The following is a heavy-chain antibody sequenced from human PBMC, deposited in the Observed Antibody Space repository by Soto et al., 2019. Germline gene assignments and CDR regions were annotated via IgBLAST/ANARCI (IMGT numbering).Heavy chain of an antibody. CDR3: ARTDCGGDCYSFDY. CDR1: GGTFSSYT. Sequence: QVQLVQSGAEVKKPGSSVKVSCKASGGTFSSYTISWVRQAPGQGLEWMGRIIPILGIANYAQKFQGRVTITADKSTCTAYMELSSLRSEDTAVYYCARTDCGGDCYSFDYWGQGTLVTVSS. CDR2: IIPILGIA. D-gene: IGHD2-21*02. J-gene: IGHJ4*02. V-gene: IGHV1-69*02.